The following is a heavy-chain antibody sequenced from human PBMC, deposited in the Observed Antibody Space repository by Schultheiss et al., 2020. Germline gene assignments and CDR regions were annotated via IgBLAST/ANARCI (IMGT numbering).Heavy chain of an antibody. Sequence: GGSLRLSCAASGFTFSDYYMSWIRQAPGKGLEWVSYISSSGSTIYYADSVKGRFTISRDNAKNSLYLQMNSLRAEDTALYYCAKDMVRGLFRGWFDPWGQGTLVTVSS. D-gene: IGHD3-10*01. CDR3: AKDMVRGLFRGWFDP. CDR1: GFTFSDYY. J-gene: IGHJ5*02. CDR2: ISSSGSTI. V-gene: IGHV3-11*01.